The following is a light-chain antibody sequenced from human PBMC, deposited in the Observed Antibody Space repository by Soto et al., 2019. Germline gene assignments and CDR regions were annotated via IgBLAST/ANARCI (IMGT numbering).Light chain of an antibody. CDR3: AAWDDSLNAFYV. CDR1: SSNIGSNT. V-gene: IGLV1-44*01. J-gene: IGLJ1*01. CDR2: SNK. Sequence: QSVLTQPPSASGTPGQRVTISCSGSSSNIGSNTVNWYQQLPGTAPKLLIYSNKQRPSGVPDRFSGSKSGTSASLAISWPQSEDEADYYCAAWDDSLNAFYVFGTGTKVTVL.